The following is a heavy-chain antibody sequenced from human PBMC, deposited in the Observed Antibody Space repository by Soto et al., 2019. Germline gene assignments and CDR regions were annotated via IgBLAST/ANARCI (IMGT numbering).Heavy chain of an antibody. CDR2: ISYDGSNK. J-gene: IGHJ4*02. CDR3: AKDLMTMMVVAPFDY. V-gene: IGHV3-30*18. D-gene: IGHD3-22*01. CDR1: GFTFSSYG. Sequence: QVQPVESGGGVVQPGRSLRLSCAASGFTFSSYGMHWVRQAPGKGLEWVAVISYDGSNKYYADSVKGRFTISRDNSKNTLYLQMNSLRAEDTAVYYCAKDLMTMMVVAPFDYWGQGTLVTVSS.